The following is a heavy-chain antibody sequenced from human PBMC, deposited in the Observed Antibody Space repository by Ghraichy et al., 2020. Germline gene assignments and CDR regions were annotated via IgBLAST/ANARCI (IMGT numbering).Heavy chain of an antibody. CDR3: ARAIAATGNNYYYYYMDV. Sequence: SETLSLTCAVSGYSISSGYYWGWIRQPPGKGLEWIASIYHSGSTYYNPHLKSRVTISVDTSKNQFSLKLTSVTAADTAVYYCARAIAATGNNYYYYYMDVWGKGTTVTVSS. CDR1: GYSISSGYY. J-gene: IGHJ6*03. V-gene: IGHV4-38-2*01. CDR2: IYHSGST. D-gene: IGHD6-13*01.